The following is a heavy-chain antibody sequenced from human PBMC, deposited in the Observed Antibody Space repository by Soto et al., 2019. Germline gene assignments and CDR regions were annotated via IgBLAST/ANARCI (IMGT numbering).Heavy chain of an antibody. CDR1: GYTLTELS. Sequence: GASVKVSCKVSGYTLTELSMHWVRQAPGKGLEWMGGFDSEDGETIYAQKFQGRVTMTEDTSTDTAYMELSSLRSEDTAVYYCATVRYCSGGSCYCAFDIWGQGTMVTVSS. V-gene: IGHV1-24*01. CDR3: ATVRYCSGGSCYCAFDI. D-gene: IGHD2-15*01. CDR2: FDSEDGET. J-gene: IGHJ3*02.